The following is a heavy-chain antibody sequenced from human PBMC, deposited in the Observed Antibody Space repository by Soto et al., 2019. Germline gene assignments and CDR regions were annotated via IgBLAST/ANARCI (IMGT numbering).Heavy chain of an antibody. CDR1: GFTFSSYA. CDR3: AKANTYYDFWSGYYRTYYYDSSGYYPYYFDY. CDR2: ISGSGGST. D-gene: IGHD3-3*01. Sequence: VGSLRLSCAASGFTFSSYAMSWVRQAPGKGLEWVSAISGSGGSTYYADSVKGRFTISRDNSKNTLYLQMNSLRAEDTAVYYCAKANTYYDFWSGYYRTYYYDSSGYYPYYFDYWGQGTLVTVSS. J-gene: IGHJ4*02. V-gene: IGHV3-23*01.